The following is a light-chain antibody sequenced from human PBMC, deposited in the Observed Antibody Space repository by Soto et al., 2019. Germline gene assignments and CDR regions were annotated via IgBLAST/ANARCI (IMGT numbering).Light chain of an antibody. CDR1: QSICDT. CDR3: QQYNNWPWT. CDR2: GAS. J-gene: IGKJ1*01. V-gene: IGKV3-15*01. Sequence: EIVMTQSPATLSVSPGGRATLSCRASQSICDTLAWYQQKPGQAPRLRIHGASTRATGLPARFSGSGSGTDFTLTISSLQSEDFADYYCQQYNNWPWTFGQGTKVEIK.